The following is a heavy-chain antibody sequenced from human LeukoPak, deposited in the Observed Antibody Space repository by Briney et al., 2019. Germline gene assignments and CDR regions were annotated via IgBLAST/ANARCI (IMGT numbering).Heavy chain of an antibody. CDR3: ARDLLPQYSYGFVY. CDR1: GFTVSSNY. D-gene: IGHD5-18*01. Sequence: GGSLRLSCAASGFTVSSNYMSWVRQAPGKGLEWVSAISGSGGSTYYADSVKGRFTISRDNSKNTLYLQMNSLRAEGTAVYYCARDLLPQYSYGFVYWGQGTLVTVSS. V-gene: IGHV3-23*01. CDR2: ISGSGGST. J-gene: IGHJ4*02.